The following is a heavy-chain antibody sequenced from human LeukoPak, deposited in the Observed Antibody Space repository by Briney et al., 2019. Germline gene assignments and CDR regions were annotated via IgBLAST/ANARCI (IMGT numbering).Heavy chain of an antibody. D-gene: IGHD5-12*01. CDR1: GFTFSSYG. Sequence: PGGFLRLSCAASGFTFSSYGMHWVRQAPGKGLEWVAVIWYDGSNPYYADSVKGRFTISRDNSKSTLYLEVNSLRAEDTAVYYCARGRGHGRLNPNLDYWGQGTLVTVSS. CDR3: ARGRGHGRLNPNLDY. V-gene: IGHV3-33*01. CDR2: IWYDGSNP. J-gene: IGHJ4*02.